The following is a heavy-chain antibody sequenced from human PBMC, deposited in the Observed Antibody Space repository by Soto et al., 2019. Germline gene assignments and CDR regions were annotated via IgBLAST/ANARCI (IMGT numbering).Heavy chain of an antibody. V-gene: IGHV3-21*01. CDR2: ISSRSIYI. CDR3: AREEASRPNTYHGLDV. Sequence: GGSLRLSCAASGFTFNTYTMNWVGQAPGKGLEWVSSISSRSIYIYYADSVTGRFTISRDDARNSLYLQMNSLRAEDTAVYYCAREEASRPNTYHGLDVWGQGTTVTVSS. CDR1: GFTFNTYT. J-gene: IGHJ6*02.